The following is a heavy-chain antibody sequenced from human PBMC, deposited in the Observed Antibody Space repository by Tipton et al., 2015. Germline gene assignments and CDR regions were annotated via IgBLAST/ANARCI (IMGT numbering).Heavy chain of an antibody. CDR1: GGSFSGYY. V-gene: IGHV4-34*01. CDR3: ARGHYDFWSGFYAGYYYYYYGMDV. CDR2: INHSGST. Sequence: LRLSCAVYGGSFSGYYWSWIRQPPGKGLEWIGEINHSGSTNYNPSLKSRVTISVDTSKNQFSLKLSSVTAADTAVYYCARGHYDFWSGFYAGYYYYYYGMDVWGQGTTVTVSS. D-gene: IGHD3-3*01. J-gene: IGHJ6*02.